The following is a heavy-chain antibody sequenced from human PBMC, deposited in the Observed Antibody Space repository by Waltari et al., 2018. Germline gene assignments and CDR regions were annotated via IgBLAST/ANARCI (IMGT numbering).Heavy chain of an antibody. Sequence: QVQLQQWGAGLLKPSETLSLTCAVYVGSFSVYYWCWIRQPPGKGLEWIGEINHSGSTNYNPSLKSRVTISVDTSKNQFSLKLSSVTAADTAVYYCVADFWSGHWGGMDVWGQGTTVTVSS. J-gene: IGHJ6*02. CDR3: VADFWSGHWGGMDV. CDR2: INHSGST. V-gene: IGHV4-34*01. D-gene: IGHD3-3*01. CDR1: VGSFSVYY.